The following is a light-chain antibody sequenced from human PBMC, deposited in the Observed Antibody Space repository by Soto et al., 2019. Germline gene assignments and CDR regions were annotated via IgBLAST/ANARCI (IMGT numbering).Light chain of an antibody. CDR1: QSISRY. Sequence: DIQMTQSPSSLSASVGDRVTITCRASQSISRYLNWYQQKPGKAPKLLIYAASSLLGGVPSRFSGSGSGTDFTLTISSLQSEDFAVYYCQQFHNWPPLTFGGGTKVDI. CDR3: QQFHNWPPLT. CDR2: AAS. V-gene: IGKV1-39*01. J-gene: IGKJ4*01.